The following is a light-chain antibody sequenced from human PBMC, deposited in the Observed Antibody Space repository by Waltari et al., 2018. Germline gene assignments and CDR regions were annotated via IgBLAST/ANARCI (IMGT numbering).Light chain of an antibody. Sequence: EIVLTQSPGTLSLSPGDRATLSCRASQSVSRTLAWYQQQPGQAPRLLIYDASSRATGIPDRFSGSGSGTDLSLTISRLEPEDFAVYYCQKYGTLPATFGQGTKVEIK. CDR2: DAS. J-gene: IGKJ1*01. V-gene: IGKV3-20*01. CDR1: QSVSRT. CDR3: QKYGTLPAT.